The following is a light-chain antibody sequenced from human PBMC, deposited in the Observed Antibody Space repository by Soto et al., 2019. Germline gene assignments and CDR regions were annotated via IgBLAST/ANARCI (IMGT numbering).Light chain of an antibody. Sequence: QSVLTQPPSVSGAPGQRVTISCTGSSSNIGTGYDVHWYLQLPGTAPKLLIYDNNKRPSGIPDRFSGSKSGTSATLGITGLQTGDEADYYCGTWDSSLSVVVFGGGTKLTVL. CDR1: SSNIGTGYD. V-gene: IGLV1-51*01. CDR2: DNN. CDR3: GTWDSSLSVVV. J-gene: IGLJ2*01.